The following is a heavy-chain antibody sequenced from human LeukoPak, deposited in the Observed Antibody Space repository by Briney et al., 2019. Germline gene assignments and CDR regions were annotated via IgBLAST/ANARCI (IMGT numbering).Heavy chain of an antibody. CDR2: ISGSGGST. J-gene: IGHJ3*02. CDR3: ATIRQWELLAFDI. Sequence: QPGGSLRLSCAAPGFTFSSYAMSWVRQAPGKGLEWVSAISGSGGSTYYADSVKGRFTISRDNSKNTLYLQMNSLRAEDTAVYYCATIRQWELLAFDIWGQGTMVTVSS. V-gene: IGHV3-23*01. D-gene: IGHD1-26*01. CDR1: GFTFSSYA.